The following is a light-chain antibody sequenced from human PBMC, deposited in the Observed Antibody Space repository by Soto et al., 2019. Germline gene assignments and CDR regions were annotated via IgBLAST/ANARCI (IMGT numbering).Light chain of an antibody. CDR3: QHYNSYSEA. V-gene: IGKV3D-15*01. CDR1: QSVSRK. CDR2: GAS. Sequence: EIVMTQSPATLSVSPGERATLSCRASQSVSRKLAWYQQTRGQAPRLLIYGASSRATGIPDRFSGSGSGTDFTLTISSLQPDDFATYYCQHYNSYSEAFGQGTKVDI. J-gene: IGKJ1*01.